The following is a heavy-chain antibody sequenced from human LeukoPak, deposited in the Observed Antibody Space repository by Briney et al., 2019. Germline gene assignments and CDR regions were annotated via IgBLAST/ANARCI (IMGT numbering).Heavy chain of an antibody. V-gene: IGHV3-53*01. CDR3: ARVGGSSSWHYYFDY. J-gene: IGHJ4*02. CDR2: IYSGGST. CDR1: SDSISSYY. D-gene: IGHD6-13*01. Sequence: PSETLSLTCTVSSDSISSYYLSWVRQAPGKGLEWVSVIYSGGSTYYADSVKGRFTISRDTSKNTLYLQMNSLRAEDTAVYYCARVGGSSSWHYYFDYWGQGTLVTVSS.